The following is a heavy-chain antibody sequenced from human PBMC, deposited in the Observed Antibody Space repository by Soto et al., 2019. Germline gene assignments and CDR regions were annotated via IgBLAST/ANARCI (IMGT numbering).Heavy chain of an antibody. CDR3: ARAPFPHYAYGSGLDVYGLDF. V-gene: IGHV3-30-3*01. D-gene: IGHD3-3*01. Sequence: QVQLVESGGGVVQPGRSLRLSCAASGFTFSSNAMHWVRQAPGKGLEWVAAISSAGIKKYYADSVTGQITISRDNTKNILYLKIHSTRAEDTALYYCARAPFPHYAYGSGLDVYGLDFWVQGTTVTVSS. J-gene: IGHJ6*02. CDR2: ISSAGIKK. CDR1: GFTFSSNA.